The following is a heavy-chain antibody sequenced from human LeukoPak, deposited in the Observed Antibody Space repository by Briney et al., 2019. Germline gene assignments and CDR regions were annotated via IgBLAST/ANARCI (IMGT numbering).Heavy chain of an antibody. CDR2: ISYDGSYK. CDR3: AKDRYSGLNTIDY. D-gene: IGHD6-13*01. CDR1: EFTFSTYG. Sequence: PGRSLRLSRAASEFTFSTYGMHWVRQAPGKGLEWVAVISYDGSYKFYADSVKGRFTISRDNSKSTLYLQMNSLRAEDTAVYYCAKDRYSGLNTIDYWSQGTLVTVSS. V-gene: IGHV3-30*18. J-gene: IGHJ4*02.